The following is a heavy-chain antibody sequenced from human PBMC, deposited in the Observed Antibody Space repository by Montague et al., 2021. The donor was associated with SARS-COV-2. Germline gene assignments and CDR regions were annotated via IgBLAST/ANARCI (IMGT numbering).Heavy chain of an antibody. CDR1: GGSISSYY. V-gene: IGHV4-59*13. CDR2: IYYSGST. CDR3: ARDLGDY. Sequence: SEPLSLTCTVSGGSISSYYWSWIRQSPGKGLEWIGYIYYSGSTNYNPSLKSRVTISVDTSKNQFSLKLSSVTAADTAVYYCARDLGDYWGQGTLVTVSS. J-gene: IGHJ4*02.